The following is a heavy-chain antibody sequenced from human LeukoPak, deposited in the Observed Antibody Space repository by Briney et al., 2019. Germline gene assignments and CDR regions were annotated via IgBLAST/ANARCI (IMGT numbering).Heavy chain of an antibody. Sequence: GGSLRLSCAASGFTFSSYGMHWVRQAPGKGLEWVAVIWYDGSKKYYADSVEGRFTICRENSKDSLYLQMKSLRAEHTAVYYCARAREGFYGPFDYWGQGNLLSVSS. CDR2: IWYDGSKK. J-gene: IGHJ4*02. D-gene: IGHD2/OR15-2a*01. CDR3: ARAREGFYGPFDY. V-gene: IGHV3-33*01. CDR1: GFTFSSYG.